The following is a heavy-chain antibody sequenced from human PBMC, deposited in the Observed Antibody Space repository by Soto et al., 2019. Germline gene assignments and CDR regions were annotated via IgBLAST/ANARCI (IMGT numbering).Heavy chain of an antibody. V-gene: IGHV4-59*01. Sequence: SETLSLTCTVSGGSISSYYWSWIRQPPGKGLEWIGYIYYSGSTNYNPSLKSRVTISVDTSKNQFSLKLSSVTAADTAVYYCARGSGYDPLTDYWDKATLLTVSS. J-gene: IGHJ4*02. CDR2: IYYSGST. D-gene: IGHD5-12*01. CDR3: ARGSGYDPLTDY. CDR1: GGSISSYY.